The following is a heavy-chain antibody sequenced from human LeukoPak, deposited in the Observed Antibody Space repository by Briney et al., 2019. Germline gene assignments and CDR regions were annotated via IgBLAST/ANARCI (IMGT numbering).Heavy chain of an antibody. CDR1: GFTFSGYS. J-gene: IGHJ3*02. D-gene: IGHD3-10*01. CDR2: ISGSGSVS. Sequence: GGSLRLSYAASGFTFSGYSMNWVGQGPGKGLEWISYISGSGSVSYYEASVKGRFTISRDNAKNSLYLQMNSLRDEDAALYYCARDGGFGFLAAFDIWGQGTMVTVSS. V-gene: IGHV3-48*02. CDR3: ARDGGFGFLAAFDI.